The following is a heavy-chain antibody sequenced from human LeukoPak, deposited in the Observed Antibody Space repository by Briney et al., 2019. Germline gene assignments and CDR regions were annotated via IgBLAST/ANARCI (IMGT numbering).Heavy chain of an antibody. CDR2: IYSSGST. Sequence: SQTLSLTCTVSGGSISSYSWSWIRQPAGKGLEWIGRIYSSGSTNYNPSLKSRVTMSLDTSKNQFSLKLSSVTAADTAVYYCAREGKITMVRGVIRYYYMDVWGKGTTVTISS. V-gene: IGHV4-4*07. D-gene: IGHD3-10*01. CDR1: GGSISSYS. CDR3: AREGKITMVRGVIRYYYMDV. J-gene: IGHJ6*03.